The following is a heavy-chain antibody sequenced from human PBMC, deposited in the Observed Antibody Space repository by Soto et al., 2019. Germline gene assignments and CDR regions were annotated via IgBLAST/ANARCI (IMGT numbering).Heavy chain of an antibody. CDR3: AREGRLAASIFHNWFDP. CDR2: TYYRSKWFN. D-gene: IGHD3-3*02. V-gene: IGHV6-1*01. CDR1: GDSVSNNSAA. Sequence: SQTLSLTCAISGDSVSNNSAAWNWIRQSPSRGLEWLGGTYYRSKWFNNYALSVKGRITINPDTSKNQFSLQLNSVTPEDTAVYYCAREGRLAASIFHNWFDPWGQGTLVTVSS. J-gene: IGHJ5*02.